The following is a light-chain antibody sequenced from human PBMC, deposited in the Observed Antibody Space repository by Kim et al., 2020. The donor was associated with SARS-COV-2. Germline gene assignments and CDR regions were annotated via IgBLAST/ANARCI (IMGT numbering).Light chain of an antibody. Sequence: SSELTQDPAVSVALGQTVRITCQGDSLRSYYATWYQQKPGQAPVLVIYHKNSRPSGIPARFSASYSGKTAFLTITGAQEGDDAVYYCNSPESGVNHVIFGGG. CDR1: SLRSYY. J-gene: IGLJ2*01. CDR2: HKN. V-gene: IGLV3-19*01. CDR3: NSPESGVNHVI.